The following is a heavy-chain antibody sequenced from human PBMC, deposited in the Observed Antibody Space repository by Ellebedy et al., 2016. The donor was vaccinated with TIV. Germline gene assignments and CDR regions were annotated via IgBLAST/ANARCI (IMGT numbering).Heavy chain of an antibody. J-gene: IGHJ4*02. D-gene: IGHD6-13*01. CDR2: ISNSGDTT. CDR1: GFTFSCCA. CDR3: AKLGGIYTWYAEY. Sequence: GESLKISCAASGFTFSCCAMSRVRQAPGKGLEWVSVISNSGDTTYADSVKGRFTISRDNSKNTLYLQMNSLRAEDTAVYYCAKLGGIYTWYAEYWGQGTLVTVSS. V-gene: IGHV3-23*01.